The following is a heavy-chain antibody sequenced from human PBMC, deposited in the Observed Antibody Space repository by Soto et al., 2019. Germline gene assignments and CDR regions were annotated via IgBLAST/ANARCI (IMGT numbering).Heavy chain of an antibody. CDR2: ISGSGTRT. Sequence: EVQLLESGGGLVQPGGSLRLSCAASGFTLSSYAMSWVRQAPGKGLEWVSAISGSGTRTFHADYVKGRFTISRDNSKNALYLQMNSLGGEDTAVYYCAKEVTSGSYSHYNNGLDVWGQGTTVTVS. D-gene: IGHD1-26*01. CDR1: GFTLSSYA. J-gene: IGHJ6*02. CDR3: AKEVTSGSYSHYNNGLDV. V-gene: IGHV3-23*01.